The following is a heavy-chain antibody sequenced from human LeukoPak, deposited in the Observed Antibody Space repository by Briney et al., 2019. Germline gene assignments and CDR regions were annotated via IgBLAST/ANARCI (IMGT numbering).Heavy chain of an antibody. CDR2: ISWNSGSI. CDR1: GFTFDDYA. Sequence: GGSLRLSCAASGFTFDDYAMHWVRQAPGKGLEWVSGISWNSGSIGYADSVKGRFTISRDNAKNSLYLQMNSLRAEDTALYYCAKDYCDSSGYYFDYWGQGTLVTVSS. CDR3: AKDYCDSSGYYFDY. D-gene: IGHD3-22*01. J-gene: IGHJ4*02. V-gene: IGHV3-9*01.